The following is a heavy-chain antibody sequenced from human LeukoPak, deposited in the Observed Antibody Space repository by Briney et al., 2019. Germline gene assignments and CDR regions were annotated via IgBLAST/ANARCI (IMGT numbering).Heavy chain of an antibody. CDR1: GYTFTSYY. V-gene: IGHV1-18*04. CDR3: ARDSVVAAEGVDY. D-gene: IGHD2-15*01. J-gene: IGHJ4*02. CDR2: ISAYNGNT. Sequence: GASVKVSCKASGYTFTSYYIHWVRQAPGQGLEWMGWISAYNGNTNYAQKLQGRVTMTTDTSTSTADMELRSLRSDDTAVYYCARDSVVAAEGVDYWGQGTLVTVSS.